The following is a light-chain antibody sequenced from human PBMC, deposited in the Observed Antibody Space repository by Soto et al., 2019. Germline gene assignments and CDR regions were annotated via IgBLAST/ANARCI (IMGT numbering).Light chain of an antibody. J-gene: IGLJ3*02. CDR1: SSDVGGYNY. CDR2: DVN. CDR3: CSYAGSYTWV. V-gene: IGLV2-11*01. Sequence: QSVLTPPRSVSGSPGQSVTISCTGTSSDVGGYNYVSWYQQHQGKAPKLMIYDVNQRPSGVPDRFSGSKSANTASLTISGLQAEDEADYYCCSYAGSYTWVFGGGTQLTVL.